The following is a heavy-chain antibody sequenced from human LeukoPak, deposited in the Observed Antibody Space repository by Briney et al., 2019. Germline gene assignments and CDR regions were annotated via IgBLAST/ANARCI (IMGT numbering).Heavy chain of an antibody. D-gene: IGHD1-26*01. Sequence: ASVTVSCKASGYTFTGYYMHWVRQAPGQGLEWMGWINPNSGGTNYAQKFQGRVTMTRDTSISTAYMELSRLRSDDTAVYYCAREDSGSSAFDIWGQGTMVTVSS. CDR2: INPNSGGT. V-gene: IGHV1-2*02. CDR1: GYTFTGYY. J-gene: IGHJ3*02. CDR3: AREDSGSSAFDI.